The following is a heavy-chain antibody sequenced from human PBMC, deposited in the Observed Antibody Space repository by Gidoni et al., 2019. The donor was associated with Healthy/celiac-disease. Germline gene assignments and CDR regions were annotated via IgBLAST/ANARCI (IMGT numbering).Heavy chain of an antibody. J-gene: IGHJ6*02. D-gene: IGHD3-10*01. CDR2: IKSKTDGGTT. Sequence: EVQLVESGGGLVKPGGSLRLSCAASGFTFSNAWMSWVRQAPGKGLEWVGRIKSKTDGGTTDYAAPVKGRFTISRDDSKNTLYLQMNSLKTEDTAVYYCTAGITMVRGAPDGMDVWGQGTTVTVSS. CDR3: TAGITMVRGAPDGMDV. CDR1: GFTFSNAW. V-gene: IGHV3-15*01.